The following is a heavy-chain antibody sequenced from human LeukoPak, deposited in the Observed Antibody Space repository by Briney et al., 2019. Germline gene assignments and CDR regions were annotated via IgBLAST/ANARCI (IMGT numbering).Heavy chain of an antibody. D-gene: IGHD4-17*01. V-gene: IGHV4-59*08. Sequence: PSETLSLTCTVSGGSISSYYWSLIRQPPGKGLEWIGYIYYSGSTNYNPSLKSRVTISVDTSKNQFSLKLSSVTAADTAVYYCARHALPVAFDIWGQGTMVTVSS. J-gene: IGHJ3*02. CDR2: IYYSGST. CDR3: ARHALPVAFDI. CDR1: GGSISSYY.